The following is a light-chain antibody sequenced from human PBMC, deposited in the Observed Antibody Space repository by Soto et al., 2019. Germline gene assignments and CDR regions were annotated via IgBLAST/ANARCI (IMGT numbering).Light chain of an antibody. Sequence: QTVVAQAHSVSGSTGQASTMSCTGTSKDVGGYNYVSWYQQHLGKAPKLMIYEVSNRPSGISNRFSGSKSGHAASPTISGLQAEDEADDYCSSYTTSSTHVFATGTKVTVL. CDR3: SSYTTSSTHV. CDR1: SKDVGGYNY. J-gene: IGLJ1*01. V-gene: IGLV2-14*01. CDR2: EVS.